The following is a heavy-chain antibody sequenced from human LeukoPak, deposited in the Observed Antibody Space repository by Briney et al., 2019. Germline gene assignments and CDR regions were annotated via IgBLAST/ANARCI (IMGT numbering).Heavy chain of an antibody. CDR1: GYTFTSYG. D-gene: IGHD6-13*01. J-gene: IGHJ4*02. CDR3: ARDYRGIAAASKIDY. V-gene: IGHV1-18*01. CDR2: ISAYNGDT. Sequence: GASVKVSCKASGYTFTSYGISWVRQAPGQGLEWMGWISAYNGDTNYAQKLQGRVTMTTDTSTSTAYMELRSLRSDDTAVYYCARDYRGIAAASKIDYWGQGTLVTVSS.